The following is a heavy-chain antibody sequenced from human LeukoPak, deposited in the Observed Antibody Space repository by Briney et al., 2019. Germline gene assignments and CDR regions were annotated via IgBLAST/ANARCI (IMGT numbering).Heavy chain of an antibody. V-gene: IGHV1-18*01. CDR1: GGTFSSYA. CDR2: ISAYNGNT. D-gene: IGHD2-2*01. Sequence: ASVKVSCKASGGTFSSYAISWVRQAPGQGLEWMGWISAYNGNTNYAQKLQGRVTMTRDTSTSTVYMELSSLRSEDTAVYYCASPISSTSHPGFYYYYGMDVWGQGTTVTVSS. CDR3: ASPISSTSHPGFYYYYGMDV. J-gene: IGHJ6*02.